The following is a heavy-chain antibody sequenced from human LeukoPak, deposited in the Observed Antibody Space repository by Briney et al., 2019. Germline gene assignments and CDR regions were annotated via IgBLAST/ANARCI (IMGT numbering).Heavy chain of an antibody. CDR3: ARSLRGYYFDS. CDR2: IYYSGST. Sequence: SETLSLTCAVSGYSISSSNWWGWVRQPPGEGLEWIAYIYYSGSTYYNPSLKSRVTMSVDTSKNQFSLKLSSVTAVDTAVYYCARSLRGYYFDSGARESWSPSPQ. J-gene: IGHJ4*02. D-gene: IGHD3-16*01. CDR1: GYSISSSNW. V-gene: IGHV4-28*01.